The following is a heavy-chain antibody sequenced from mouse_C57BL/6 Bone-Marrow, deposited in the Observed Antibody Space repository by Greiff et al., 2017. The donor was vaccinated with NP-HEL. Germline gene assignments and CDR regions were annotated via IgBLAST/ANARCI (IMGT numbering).Heavy chain of an antibody. D-gene: IGHD4-1*01. CDR2: IDPSDSYT. CDR1: GYTFTSYW. CDR3: ARRGLGRAFAY. Sequence: QVQLQQPGAELVRPGTSVKLSCKASGYTFTSYWMHWVKQRPGQGLEWIGVIDPSDSYTNYNQKFKGKATLTVDTSSSTAYMQLGSLTSEDSAVYYCARRGLGRAFAYWGQGTLVTVSA. J-gene: IGHJ3*01. V-gene: IGHV1-59*01.